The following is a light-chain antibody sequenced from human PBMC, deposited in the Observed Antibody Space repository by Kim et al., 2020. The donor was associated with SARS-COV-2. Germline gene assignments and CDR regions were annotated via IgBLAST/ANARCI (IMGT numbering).Light chain of an antibody. CDR3: AAWDDSRTVL. V-gene: IGLV1-44*01. Sequence: ELTQPPSASGTPGQRVTISCSGSISNIGTNTVNWYQQLPGTAPKLLIYSNNQRPSGVPDRFSGSKSGTSASLAISGLQSDDEADYYCAAWDDSRTVLFGGESQLTVL. CDR2: SNN. J-gene: IGLJ2*01. CDR1: ISNIGTNT.